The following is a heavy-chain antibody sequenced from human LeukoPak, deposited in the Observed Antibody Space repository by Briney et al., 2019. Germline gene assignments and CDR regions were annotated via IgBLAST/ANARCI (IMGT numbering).Heavy chain of an antibody. J-gene: IGHJ6*04. Sequence: PGGSLRLSCAASGFTFSSYAMSWVRQAPGRGLEWVSAISGSGGSTYYADSVKGRFTISRDNSKNTLYLQMNSLRAEDTAVYYCAKADYGDYGYYYYGMDVWGKGTTVTVSS. CDR3: AKADYGDYGYYYYGMDV. CDR2: ISGSGGST. D-gene: IGHD4-17*01. CDR1: GFTFSSYA. V-gene: IGHV3-23*01.